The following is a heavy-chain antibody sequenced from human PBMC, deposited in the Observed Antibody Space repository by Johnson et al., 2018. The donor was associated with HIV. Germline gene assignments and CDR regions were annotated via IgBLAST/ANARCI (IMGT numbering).Heavy chain of an antibody. D-gene: IGHD2-8*01. CDR2: INLNGSST. CDR1: GLTFDDYG. CDR3: AREGGYCTDGVCYFAFDI. J-gene: IGHJ3*02. Sequence: MQLVESGGGVVRPGGSLRLSCAASGLTFDDYGTRWVRQSPGKGLDWVSGINLNGSSTGQADSIKGRFTISRDNAKNSLFLQMNSLRAEDTALYDCAREGGYCTDGVCYFAFDIWGQGTMVTVSS. V-gene: IGHV3-20*01.